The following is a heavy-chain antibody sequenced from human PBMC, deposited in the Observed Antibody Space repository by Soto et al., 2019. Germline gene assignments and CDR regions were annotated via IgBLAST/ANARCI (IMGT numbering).Heavy chain of an antibody. CDR2: IDPSDSYT. Sequence: PGESLKISCKGSGYSFTSYWISWVRQMPGKGLEWMGRIDPSDSYTNYNPSFQGHVTISADKSISTAYLQWSSLKASDTAMYYCARLNGFSHDHYYYGMDVWGQGTTVTVSS. D-gene: IGHD2-8*01. J-gene: IGHJ6*02. V-gene: IGHV5-10-1*01. CDR1: GYSFTSYW. CDR3: ARLNGFSHDHYYYGMDV.